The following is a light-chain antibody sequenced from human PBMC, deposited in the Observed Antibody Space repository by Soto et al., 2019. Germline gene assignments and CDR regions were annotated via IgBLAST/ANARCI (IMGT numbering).Light chain of an antibody. J-gene: IGLJ2*01. CDR1: SSNIGSNT. Sequence: QSVLTQPPSASGTPGQRVSISCSGSSSNIGSNTVNWYQHLPGTAPKLLVYRNNQRPSGVPDRFSGSKSGTSASLAISGLQSEDEDDYYCAAWDDSLNGVVFGGGTKVTVL. CDR3: AAWDDSLNGVV. CDR2: RNN. V-gene: IGLV1-44*01.